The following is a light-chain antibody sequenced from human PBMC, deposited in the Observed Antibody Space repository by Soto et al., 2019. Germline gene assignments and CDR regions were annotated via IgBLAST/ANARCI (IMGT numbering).Light chain of an antibody. CDR3: QQYDDWPT. J-gene: IGKJ1*01. CDR2: DAS. CDR1: QSVSTS. Sequence: EIVLTQSPPTLSLSPGDRATLSFRASQSVSTSLAWYQQKPGQAPRLLIYDASNRATGIPARFSGSGSGTDFTLTISRLEPEDFAVYYCQQYDDWPTFGQGTKVDIK. V-gene: IGKV3-11*01.